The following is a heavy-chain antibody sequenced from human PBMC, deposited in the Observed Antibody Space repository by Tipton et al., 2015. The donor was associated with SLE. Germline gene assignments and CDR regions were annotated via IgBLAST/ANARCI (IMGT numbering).Heavy chain of an antibody. D-gene: IGHD3-10*01. Sequence: TLSLTCTVSGYSIRSGYYWGWIRQPPGKGLEWIGRVYYNGNTSLNPSLKSRITISEDTSKNQFSLKLSSVTAADTAVYYCARDRGYYYYYMDVWGKGTTVTVSS. J-gene: IGHJ6*03. CDR2: VYYNGNT. CDR1: GYSIRSGYY. CDR3: ARDRGYYYYYMDV. V-gene: IGHV4-38-2*02.